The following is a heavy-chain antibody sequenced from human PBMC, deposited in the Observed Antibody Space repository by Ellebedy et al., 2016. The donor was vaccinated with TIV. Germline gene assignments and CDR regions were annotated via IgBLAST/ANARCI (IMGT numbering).Heavy chain of an antibody. Sequence: GESLKISCAASGFTFSSYWMHWVRQAPGKGLVWVSRINSDGSSTNYADSVKGRFTISRDNAKNTLYLQMNSLRAEDTAVYYCAKDMVFGDGKWEIDVWGQGTTVTVSS. CDR2: INSDGSST. V-gene: IGHV3-74*01. J-gene: IGHJ6*02. D-gene: IGHD1-26*01. CDR1: GFTFSSYW. CDR3: AKDMVFGDGKWEIDV.